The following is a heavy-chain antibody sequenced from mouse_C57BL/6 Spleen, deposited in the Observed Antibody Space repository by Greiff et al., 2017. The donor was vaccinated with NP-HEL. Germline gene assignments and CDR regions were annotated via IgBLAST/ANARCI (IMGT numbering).Heavy chain of an antibody. J-gene: IGHJ2*01. CDR1: GFTFSSYA. CDR3: TGDALYCSRFDY. D-gene: IGHD1-1*01. CDR2: ISSGGDYI. V-gene: IGHV5-9-1*02. Sequence: EVQGVESGEGLVKPGGSLKLSCAASGFTFSSYAMSWVRQTPEKRLEWVAYISSGGDYIYYADTVKGRFTFTIDNARNTLYLQMSILKSENTAMYYCTGDALYCSRFDYWGQGTTLTVSS.